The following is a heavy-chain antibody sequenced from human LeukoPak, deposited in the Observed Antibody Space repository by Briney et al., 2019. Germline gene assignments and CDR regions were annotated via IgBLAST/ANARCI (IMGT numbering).Heavy chain of an antibody. CDR2: ISGNGCST. CDR3: AKVPPYDFWSGYSFEYYYYGMDV. V-gene: IGHV3-23*01. D-gene: IGHD3-3*01. Sequence: GGSLRLSCAASGFTFSSYAMSWVRQAPGKGLEWVSAISGNGCSTYYADSVKGRFTISRDNSKNTLYLQMNSLRAEDTAVYYCAKVPPYDFWSGYSFEYYYYGMDVWGQGTTVTVSS. J-gene: IGHJ6*02. CDR1: GFTFSSYA.